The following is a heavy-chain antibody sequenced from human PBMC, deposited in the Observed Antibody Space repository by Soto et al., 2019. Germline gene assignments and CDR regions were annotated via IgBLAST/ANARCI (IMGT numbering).Heavy chain of an antibody. J-gene: IGHJ4*02. V-gene: IGHV5-51*01. CDR3: ARRWFCSGGSCSYFDY. CDR2: IYAGDSDT. D-gene: IGHD2-15*01. CDR1: GYTFTTYW. Sequence: GESLKISCKGSGYTFTTYWIGWVRQMPGKGLGWMGIIYAGDSDTRYSPSFQGQVTISADKSISTAYLQWSSLKASDTAMYYCARRWFCSGGSCSYFDYWGKGTLVTVSS.